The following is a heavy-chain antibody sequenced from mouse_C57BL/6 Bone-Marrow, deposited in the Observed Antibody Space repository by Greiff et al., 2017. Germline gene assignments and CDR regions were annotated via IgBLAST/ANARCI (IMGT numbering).Heavy chain of an antibody. J-gene: IGHJ1*03. CDR3: ARRHYGYDAWYFDV. Sequence: EVKLLESGPGLVKPSQSLSLTCSVTGYSFTSGYYWNWIRQFPGNKLEWMGYISYDGSNNYNPSLKNRISLTRDTPKNQFFLKLKAVTNEDTATYDGARRHYGYDAWYFDVWGTGTTVTVSS. CDR1: GYSFTSGYY. D-gene: IGHD2-2*01. CDR2: ISYDGSN. V-gene: IGHV3-6*01.